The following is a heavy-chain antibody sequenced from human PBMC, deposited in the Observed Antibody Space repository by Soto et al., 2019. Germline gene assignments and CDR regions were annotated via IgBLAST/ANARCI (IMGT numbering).Heavy chain of an antibody. CDR1: GGTFSSYT. CDR2: IIPILGIA. D-gene: IGHD5-12*01. J-gene: IGHJ6*03. CDR3: AREGRGGYDSPRYYSYYMDV. V-gene: IGHV1-69*08. Sequence: QVQLVQSGAEVKKPGSSVKVSCKASGGTFSSYTISWVRQAPGQGLEWMGRIIPILGIANYAQKFQGRVTITADKSTSTAYMELSSLRSEDTAVYYCAREGRGGYDSPRYYSYYMDVWGKGTTVTVSS.